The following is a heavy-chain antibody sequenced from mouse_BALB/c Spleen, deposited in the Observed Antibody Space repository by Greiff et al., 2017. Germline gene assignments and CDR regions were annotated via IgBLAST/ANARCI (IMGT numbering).Heavy chain of an antibody. CDR3: TRSRGDGNPWFAY. D-gene: IGHD2-1*01. V-gene: IGHV1-39*01. CDR1: GYSFTGYN. J-gene: IGHJ3*01. Sequence: EVKLMESGPELEKPGASVKISCKASGYSFTGYNMNWVKQSNGKSLEWIGNIDPYYGGTSYNQKFKGKAKLTAVTSASTAYMELSSLTNEDSAVYYCTRSRGDGNPWFAYWGQGTLVTVSA. CDR2: IDPYYGGT.